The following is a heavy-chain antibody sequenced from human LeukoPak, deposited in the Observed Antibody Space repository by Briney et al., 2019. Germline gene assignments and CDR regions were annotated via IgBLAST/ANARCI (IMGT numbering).Heavy chain of an antibody. CDR3: ARKYSSTWYDALDI. CDR1: GDTVSSNSAA. Sequence: SQTLSLTCAISGDTVSSNSAARNWIRQSPSRGLEWLGRTYYRSKWYNDYAASVKSRISINPDTSKNHFSLQLNSVTPEDTAVYYCARKYSSTWYDALDIWGQGTMVTVSS. J-gene: IGHJ3*02. V-gene: IGHV6-1*01. D-gene: IGHD6-13*01. CDR2: TYYRSKWYN.